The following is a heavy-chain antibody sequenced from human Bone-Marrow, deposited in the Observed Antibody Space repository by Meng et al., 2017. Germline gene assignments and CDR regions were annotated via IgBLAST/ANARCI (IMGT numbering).Heavy chain of an antibody. CDR3: ARDSRPTY. V-gene: IGHV3-7*01. Sequence: GGSLRLSCAVSGFTFSNYWMSWVRQAPGKGLEWLASINQDGSEKYYVDSVRGRFTISRDNAKNSLYLQTNSLRAEDMAVYYCARDSRPTYWGQGTLVTVSS. CDR2: INQDGSEK. J-gene: IGHJ4*02. CDR1: GFTFSNYW. D-gene: IGHD3-16*01.